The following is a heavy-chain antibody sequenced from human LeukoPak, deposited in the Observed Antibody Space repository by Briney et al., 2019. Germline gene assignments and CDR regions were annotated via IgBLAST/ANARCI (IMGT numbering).Heavy chain of an antibody. CDR3: ARDMVRGAAGAFDI. Sequence: GGSLRLSCAASGFTFSSYAMSWVRQAPGKGLEWVANIKQDGSEKYYVDSVKGRFTISRDNAKNSLYLQMNSLRAEDTAVYYCARDMVRGAAGAFDIWGQGTMVTVSS. CDR2: IKQDGSEK. CDR1: GFTFSSYA. V-gene: IGHV3-7*01. D-gene: IGHD3-10*01. J-gene: IGHJ3*02.